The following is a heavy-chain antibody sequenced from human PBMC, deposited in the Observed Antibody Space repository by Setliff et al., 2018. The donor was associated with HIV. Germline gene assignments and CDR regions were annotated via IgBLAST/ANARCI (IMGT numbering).Heavy chain of an antibody. CDR1: GYSLIALS. J-gene: IGHJ4*02. Sequence: GASVKVSCKVSGYSLIALSMHWVRQTPGKGLEWMGRFNREYGGTIYSPNFQDRVTMTEDASTDTAYMELSSLKSEDTALYYCAVGGVTLLDYVSLFSESSVYILDSWGQGTLVTVSS. CDR2: FNREYGGT. CDR3: AVGGVTLLDYVSLFSESSVYILDS. D-gene: IGHD3-22*01. V-gene: IGHV1-24*01.